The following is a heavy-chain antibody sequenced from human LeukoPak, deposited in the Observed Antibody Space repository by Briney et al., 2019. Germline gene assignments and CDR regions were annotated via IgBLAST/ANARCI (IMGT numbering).Heavy chain of an antibody. CDR1: GFTVSGNY. CDR2: ISYDGSNK. J-gene: IGHJ6*02. D-gene: IGHD4-17*01. CDR3: ARDPTV. Sequence: GGSLRLSCAASGFTVSGNYMSWVRQAPGKGLEWVAVISYDGSNKYYADSVKGRFTISRDNSKNTLYLQMNSLKTEDTAVYYCARDPTVWGQGTTVTVSS. V-gene: IGHV3-30*03.